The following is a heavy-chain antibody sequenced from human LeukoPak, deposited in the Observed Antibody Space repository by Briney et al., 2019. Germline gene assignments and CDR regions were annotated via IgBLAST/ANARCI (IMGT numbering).Heavy chain of an antibody. CDR2: ISSSSSYI. Sequence: GGSLRLSCAASGFTFSSYSMNWVRQAPGKGLEWVSSISSSSSYIYYADSVKGRFTISRDNSKNTLYLQMNSLRAEDTAVYYCATHPDCSGGSCPDYWGQGTLVTVSS. D-gene: IGHD2-15*01. CDR3: ATHPDCSGGSCPDY. J-gene: IGHJ4*02. V-gene: IGHV3-21*01. CDR1: GFTFSSYS.